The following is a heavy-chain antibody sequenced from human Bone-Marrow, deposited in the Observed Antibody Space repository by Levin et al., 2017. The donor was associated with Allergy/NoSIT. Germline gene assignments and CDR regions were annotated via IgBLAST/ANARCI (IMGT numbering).Heavy chain of an antibody. Sequence: GESLKISCAASGFTFSSYWMHWVRQAPGEGLVWVSRIKSDGRSTSYADSVKGRFTISRDNAKNTLYLQMNSLRAEDTAVYYCARDPRKYCSSTSCHEAGDAFDIWGQGTMVTVSS. CDR3: ARDPRKYCSSTSCHEAGDAFDI. V-gene: IGHV3-74*01. J-gene: IGHJ3*02. D-gene: IGHD2-2*01. CDR1: GFTFSSYW. CDR2: IKSDGRST.